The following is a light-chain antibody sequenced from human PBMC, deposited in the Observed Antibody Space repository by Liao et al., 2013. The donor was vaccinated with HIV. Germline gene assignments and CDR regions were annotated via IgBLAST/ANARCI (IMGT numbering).Light chain of an antibody. V-gene: IGLV3-21*01. CDR3: QAWDSGTVV. J-gene: IGLJ2*01. Sequence: SYVLTQPPSVSVAPGKTARITCGTNNIGSTSVHWYQQKPGQAPVLVIYYDSDRPSGIPERFSGSNSGNTATLTISGTQAMDEADYFCQAWDSGTVVFGGGTKLTVL. CDR1: NIGSTS. CDR2: YDS.